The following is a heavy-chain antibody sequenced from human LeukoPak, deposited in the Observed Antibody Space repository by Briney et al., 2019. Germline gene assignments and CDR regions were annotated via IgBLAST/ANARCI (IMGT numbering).Heavy chain of an antibody. CDR3: TRTMVVTPTSEFDC. CDR2: IRSKAYGGTT. V-gene: IGHV3-49*03. D-gene: IGHD2-21*02. J-gene: IGHJ4*02. CDR1: GFTFGDYA. Sequence: PGRSLRLSCTASGFTFGDYAMSWFRQAPGKGLEWVGFIRSKAYGGTTEYAASVKGRFTISRDDSKSIAYLQMNSLKTEDTAVYYCTRTMVVTPTSEFDCWGQGTLVTVSS.